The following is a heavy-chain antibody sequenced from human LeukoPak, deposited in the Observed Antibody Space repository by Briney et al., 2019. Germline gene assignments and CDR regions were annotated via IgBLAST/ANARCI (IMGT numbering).Heavy chain of an antibody. CDR3: TRRDSSSSLPVDY. D-gene: IGHD6-6*01. CDR2: IRSKANSYAT. Sequence: TGGSLRLSCAASGFTFSGSAMHWVRQASGKGLEWVGRIRSKANSYATAYAASVKGRFTISRDDSKNTAYLQMNSQKTEDTAVYYCTRRDSSSSLPVDYWGQGTLVTVSS. CDR1: GFTFSGSA. J-gene: IGHJ4*02. V-gene: IGHV3-73*01.